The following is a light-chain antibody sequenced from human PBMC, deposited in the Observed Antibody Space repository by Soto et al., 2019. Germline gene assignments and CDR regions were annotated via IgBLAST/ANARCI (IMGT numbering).Light chain of an antibody. J-gene: IGLJ7*01. V-gene: IGLV1-40*01. CDR2: GNN. CDR3: HSYDRSLSGSV. CDR1: SSNIGAGYD. Sequence: QSVLTQPPSVSGAPGQRVTISCSGGSSNIGAGYDVHWYQQLPETAPKLFIYGNNIRPSGVPDRFSGSKSGTSASLAITGLQAEDEADYYCHSYDRSLSGSVFGGGTQLTVL.